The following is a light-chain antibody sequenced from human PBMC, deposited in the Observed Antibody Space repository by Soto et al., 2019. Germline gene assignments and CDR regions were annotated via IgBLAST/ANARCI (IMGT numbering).Light chain of an antibody. V-gene: IGKV1-5*01. CDR2: DAS. CDR3: QQYNSYSGT. Sequence: DIQMTQSPSTLSATVGDRITINFPARPSISSWLAWYQQKPGKAPKLLIYDASSFESGVPSRFSGSGSGTEFTLTIISLQPDDFATYYCQQYNSYSGTFGQGTKVDIK. CDR1: PSISSW. J-gene: IGKJ1*01.